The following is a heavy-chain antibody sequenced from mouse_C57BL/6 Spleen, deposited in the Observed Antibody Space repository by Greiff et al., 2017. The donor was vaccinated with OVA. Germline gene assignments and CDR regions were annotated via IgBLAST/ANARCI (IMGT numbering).Heavy chain of an antibody. CDR3: TGRFITTVYFDY. Sequence: EVQLVESGGGLVQPGGSMKLSCVASGFTFSNYWMNWVRQSPEKGLEWVAQIRLKSDNYATHYAESVKGRFTISRDDSKSSVYLQMNNLRAEDTRIYYCTGRFITTVYFDYWGQGTTLTVSS. V-gene: IGHV6-3*01. CDR2: IRLKSDNYAT. D-gene: IGHD1-1*01. CDR1: GFTFSNYW. J-gene: IGHJ2*01.